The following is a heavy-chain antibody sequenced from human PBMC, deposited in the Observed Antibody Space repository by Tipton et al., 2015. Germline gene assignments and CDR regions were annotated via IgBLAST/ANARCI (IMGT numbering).Heavy chain of an antibody. V-gene: IGHV4-39*07. CDR2: IYYSGIT. CDR1: GGSVSSSSYY. CDR3: ARGGNNWFDP. J-gene: IGHJ5*02. Sequence: LRLSCNVSGGSVSSSSYYWGWIRQPPGKGLEWIGSIYYSGITYYNPSLRSRVAISVDTSKNQFSLKLTSVTAADTAVYYCARGGNNWFDPWGQGTLVTVSS. D-gene: IGHD2-15*01.